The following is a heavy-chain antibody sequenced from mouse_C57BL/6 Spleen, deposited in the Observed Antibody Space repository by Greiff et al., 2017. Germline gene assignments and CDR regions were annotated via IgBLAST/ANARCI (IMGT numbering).Heavy chain of an antibody. J-gene: IGHJ3*01. CDR1: GYTFTDYY. CDR3: ARREDGSSYWFAY. CDR2: INPYNGGT. V-gene: IGHV1-19*01. Sequence: VQLKQSGPVLVKPGASVKMSCKASGYTFTDYYMNWVKQSHGKSLEWIGVINPYNGGTSYNQKFKGKATLTVDKSSSTAYMELNSLTSEDSAVYYCARREDGSSYWFAYWGQGTLVTVSA. D-gene: IGHD1-1*01.